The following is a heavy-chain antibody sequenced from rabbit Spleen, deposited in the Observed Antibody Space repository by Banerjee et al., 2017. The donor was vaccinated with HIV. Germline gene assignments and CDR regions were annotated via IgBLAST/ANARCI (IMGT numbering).Heavy chain of an antibody. V-gene: IGHV1S45*01. J-gene: IGHJ4*01. CDR3: ARHSNLYGWLDYFNL. D-gene: IGHD6-1*01. CDR1: GFDFSRNA. CDR2: INVVSRI. Sequence: QEQLVESGGGLVQPEGSLTLTCTASGFDFSRNAMCWVRQAPGKGLEWIACINVVSRIDYARWAKGRFTISKTSSTTVTLQVTSLTAADMATYFCARHSNLYGWLDYFNLWGPGTLVTVS.